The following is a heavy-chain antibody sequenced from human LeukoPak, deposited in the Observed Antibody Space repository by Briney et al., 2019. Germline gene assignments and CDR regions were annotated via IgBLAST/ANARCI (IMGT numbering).Heavy chain of an antibody. Sequence: GGSLRLSCAASGFTVSSNYMSWVRQAPRKGLEWVSGFYVDGSTYYADSVKGRFTISRDTSKNTLFLHMNSLAADDTAVYYCAKLRHPLDDYWGQGTLVTVSS. CDR1: GFTVSSNY. D-gene: IGHD6-25*01. V-gene: IGHV3-53*01. CDR2: FYVDGST. CDR3: AKLRHPLDDY. J-gene: IGHJ4*02.